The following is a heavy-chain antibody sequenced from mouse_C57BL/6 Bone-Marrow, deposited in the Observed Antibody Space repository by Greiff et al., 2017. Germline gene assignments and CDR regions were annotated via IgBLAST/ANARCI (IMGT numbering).Heavy chain of an antibody. D-gene: IGHD2-5*01. Sequence: QVQLQQSGAELVRPGTSVKVSCKASGYAFTNYLIEWVKQRPGQGLEWIGVINPGSGGTNYNEKFKGKATLTADKSSSTSYMQLSSLTSEDSAVYFCAIGTIVPTPYAMDYWGQGTSLTVSS. CDR1: GYAFTNYL. J-gene: IGHJ4*01. CDR2: INPGSGGT. V-gene: IGHV1-54*01. CDR3: AIGTIVPTPYAMDY.